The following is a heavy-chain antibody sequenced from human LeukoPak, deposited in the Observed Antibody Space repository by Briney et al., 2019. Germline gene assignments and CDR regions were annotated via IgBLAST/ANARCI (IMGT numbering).Heavy chain of an antibody. CDR3: ARIGYCSSTSCGYYCGMDV. D-gene: IGHD2-2*01. V-gene: IGHV1-18*01. Sequence: ASVKVSCKASGYTFTSYGISWVRQAPGQGLVWMGWISAYNGNTNYAQKLQGRVTMTTDTSTSTAYMELRSLRSDDTAVYYCARIGYCSSTSCGYYCGMDVWGQGTTVTVSS. CDR1: GYTFTSYG. CDR2: ISAYNGNT. J-gene: IGHJ6*02.